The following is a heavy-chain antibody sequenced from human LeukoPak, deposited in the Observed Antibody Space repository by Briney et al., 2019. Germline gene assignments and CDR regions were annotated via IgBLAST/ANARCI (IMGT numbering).Heavy chain of an antibody. D-gene: IGHD6-19*01. Sequence: GGSLRLSCAASGFSFSSYGMHWVRQAPGKGLEWVAFIRYDGSNKSYADSVKGRFTISRDNSKNTLYLQMNSLRAEDTAVYYCAKTVAGNYYYMDVWGKGTTVTVSS. CDR3: AKTVAGNYYYMDV. CDR1: GFSFSSYG. CDR2: IRYDGSNK. V-gene: IGHV3-30*02. J-gene: IGHJ6*03.